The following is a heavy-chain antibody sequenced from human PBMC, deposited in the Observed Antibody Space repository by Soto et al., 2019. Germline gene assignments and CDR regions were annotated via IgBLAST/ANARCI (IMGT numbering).Heavy chain of an antibody. J-gene: IGHJ3*02. D-gene: IGHD4-4*01. CDR1: GFTFTTYW. CDR3: ARGGSRSNSGGMGAFEI. V-gene: IGHV3-74*01. CDR2: INSDGSST. Sequence: GGSLRLSCAASGFTFTTYWMHWVRQAPGKGLVWVSRINSDGSSTTYADSVKGRFTISRDNAKNTVYLQMNSLRSEDTAVYYCARGGSRSNSGGMGAFEIWGQGTMVT.